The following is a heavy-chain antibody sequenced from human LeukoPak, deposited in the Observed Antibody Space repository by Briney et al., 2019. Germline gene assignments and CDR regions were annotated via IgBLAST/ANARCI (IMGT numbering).Heavy chain of an antibody. CDR3: AGGSIVVVPAAMPYAFDI. CDR1: GGTFSSYA. Sequence: SGKVSCKASGGTFSSYAISWVRQAPGQGLELMGGIIPIFGTANYAHKFQGRVTITADESTSTAYMDMSSLRSEDTAVYYCAGGSIVVVPAAMPYAFDIWGQGKMVTVSS. CDR2: IIPIFGTA. V-gene: IGHV1-69*13. D-gene: IGHD2-2*01. J-gene: IGHJ3*02.